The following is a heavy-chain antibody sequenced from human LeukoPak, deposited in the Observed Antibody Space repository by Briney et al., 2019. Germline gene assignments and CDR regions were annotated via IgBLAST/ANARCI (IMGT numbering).Heavy chain of an antibody. CDR1: GGSMRNYY. CDR3: ARGWASSWYYFNF. Sequence: SETLSLTCAVSGGSMRNYYWSWIRQPPGKGLEWIGYTYDSGSSSYNPSLRSRVSISIDTSKNQFSLNLSSVTAADTAVYYCARGWASSWYYFNFWGQGTLVTVSS. J-gene: IGHJ4*02. D-gene: IGHD2-2*01. CDR2: TYDSGSS. V-gene: IGHV4-59*01.